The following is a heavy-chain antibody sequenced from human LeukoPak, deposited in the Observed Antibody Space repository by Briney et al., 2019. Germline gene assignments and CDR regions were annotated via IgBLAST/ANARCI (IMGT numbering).Heavy chain of an antibody. CDR2: ISGSGGST. CDR1: GFTFSNFA. Sequence: GGSLRLSCATSGFTFSNFAMNWVRQAPGKGLEWVSTISGSGGSTYYADSVKGRFTISRDNSKNTLYLQMNSLRAEDTAVYYCAKMVHTEQWLVPFDYWGQGTLVTVSS. J-gene: IGHJ4*02. D-gene: IGHD6-19*01. CDR3: AKMVHTEQWLVPFDY. V-gene: IGHV3-23*01.